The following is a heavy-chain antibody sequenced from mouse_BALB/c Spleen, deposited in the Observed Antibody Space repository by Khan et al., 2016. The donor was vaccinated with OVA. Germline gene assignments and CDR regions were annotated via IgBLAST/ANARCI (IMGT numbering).Heavy chain of an antibody. CDR2: INPTSGYT. V-gene: IGHV1-7*01. CDR3: TRDRIDY. J-gene: IGHJ2*01. CDR1: GYTFTTYW. Sequence: VQLVESGAELAKPGASMKMSCKASGYTFTTYWMHWVKQRPGQGLEWIGYINPTSGYTDYNEKFKDRATLSADRSSSTAYMQLSSLTSEDSAVYCCTRDRIDYWGQGTTLTVSS.